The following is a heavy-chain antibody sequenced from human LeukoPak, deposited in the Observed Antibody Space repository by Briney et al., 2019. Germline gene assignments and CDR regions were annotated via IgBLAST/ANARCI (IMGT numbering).Heavy chain of an antibody. Sequence: PSETLSLTCAVYGGSFSGYYWSWIRQPPEKGLEWIGEINHSGSTNYNPSLKSRVTISVDTSKNQFSLKLSSVTAADTAVYYCASVITGTTSGDYWGQGTLVTVSS. D-gene: IGHD1-7*01. CDR2: INHSGST. V-gene: IGHV4-34*01. CDR1: GGSFSGYY. J-gene: IGHJ4*02. CDR3: ASVITGTTSGDY.